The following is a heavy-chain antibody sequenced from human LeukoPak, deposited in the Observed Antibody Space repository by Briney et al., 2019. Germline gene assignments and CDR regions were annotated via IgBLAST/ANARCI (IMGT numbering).Heavy chain of an antibody. V-gene: IGHV3-48*01. Sequence: GGSLRLSCAASGFTFSLYSMNWVRQAPGKGLEWVSYISGSSTTGDYADSVKGRFTISRDNAKNSLYLQMSSLRAEDTAAYYCARGVGAFEVWGQGTMVTVSS. D-gene: IGHD3-3*01. CDR3: ARGVGAFEV. CDR1: GFTFSLYS. CDR2: ISGSSTTG. J-gene: IGHJ3*01.